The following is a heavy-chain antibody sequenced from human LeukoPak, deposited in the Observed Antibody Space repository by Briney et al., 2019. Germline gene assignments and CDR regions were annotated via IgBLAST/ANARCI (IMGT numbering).Heavy chain of an antibody. CDR2: IFYRGSI. V-gene: IGHV4-59*12. CDR1: GGSISNYY. CDR3: ARGVVLGQDDAFDI. J-gene: IGHJ3*02. Sequence: SETLSLPCTVPGGSISNYYWSWIRQPPGKGLEWIGYIFYRGSIDYSPSLQSRVTISVDTSKNHLSLRLTSVTAADTAVYFCARGVVLGQDDAFDIWGRGTMVTVSS. D-gene: IGHD3/OR15-3a*01.